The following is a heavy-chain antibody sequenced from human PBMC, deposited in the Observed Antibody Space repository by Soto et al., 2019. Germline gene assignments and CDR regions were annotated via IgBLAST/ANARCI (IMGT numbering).Heavy chain of an antibody. D-gene: IGHD6-13*01. CDR2: MYPGDSET. J-gene: IGHJ4*02. CDR3: ARSPRSSPYFDY. Sequence: GESLKISCRGSGYDFNTNWFGWVRQLPGRGLEWVGIMYPGDSETRYSPSFHGKVTISADRSINTAYLQWNSLEASDTAFYFCARSPRSSPYFDYWGQGALVTVSS. V-gene: IGHV5-51*01. CDR1: GYDFNTNW.